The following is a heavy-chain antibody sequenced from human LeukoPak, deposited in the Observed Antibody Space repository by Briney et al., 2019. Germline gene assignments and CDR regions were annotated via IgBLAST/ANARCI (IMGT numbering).Heavy chain of an antibody. CDR3: ATDRLDY. CDR1: KFTFTNAW. J-gene: IGHJ4*02. CDR2: IKSEIDGGTS. D-gene: IGHD6-6*01. Sequence: GGSLRLSCKASTVTASKFTFTNAWMSWVRQAPGKGLEWVGRIKSEIDGGTSDYGAPVKGRFTISRDDSRDTLHLQMNSLKTEDTAVYYCATDRLDYWGQGTLVTVSS. V-gene: IGHV3-15*01.